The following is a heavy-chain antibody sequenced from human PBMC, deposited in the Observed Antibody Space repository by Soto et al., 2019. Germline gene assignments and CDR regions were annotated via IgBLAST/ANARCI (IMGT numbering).Heavy chain of an antibody. CDR2: ISYDGSNQ. CDR1: RVAFRNYG. Sequence: LRLSCGSSRVAFRNYGMHWVRQVRQGPGKGLEWVAVISYDGSNQFYADSVKGRFTISRDDSKNTLYLQMNSLRADDTAVYYCARDDYSSTGRNSGFDYWGQGTLVTVSS. D-gene: IGHD3-22*01. J-gene: IGHJ4*02. CDR3: ARDDYSSTGRNSGFDY. V-gene: IGHV3-30-3*01.